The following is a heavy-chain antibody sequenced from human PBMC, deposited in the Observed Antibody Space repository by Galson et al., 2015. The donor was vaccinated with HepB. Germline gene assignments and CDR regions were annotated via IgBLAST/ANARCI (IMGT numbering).Heavy chain of an antibody. J-gene: IGHJ6*02. D-gene: IGHD5-12*01. CDR1: GFIISGSA. V-gene: IGHV3-73*01. Sequence: SLRLSCAASGFIISGSAIHWVRQAPGKGPEWVARIKSKSDNYATAYAASVMGRFTISRDDSKNTAYLQLNSLKTEDTAVYYCTRLGSGSDTAEYYFGMDVWGQGTTVTVSS. CDR3: TRLGSGSDTAEYYFGMDV. CDR2: IKSKSDNYAT.